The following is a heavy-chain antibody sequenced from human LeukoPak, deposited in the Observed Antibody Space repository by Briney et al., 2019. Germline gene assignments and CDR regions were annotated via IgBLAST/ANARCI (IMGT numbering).Heavy chain of an antibody. CDR1: GFTFSSYS. Sequence: AGGSLRLSCAASGFTFSSYSMNWVRQAPGKGLEWVSSISSSSSYIYYADSVKGRFTISRDNAKNSLYLQMSRLRAEDTAVYYCARIYCSSTSCTGFDPWGQGTLVTVSS. CDR3: ARIYCSSTSCTGFDP. D-gene: IGHD2-2*01. J-gene: IGHJ5*02. CDR2: ISSSSSYI. V-gene: IGHV3-21*01.